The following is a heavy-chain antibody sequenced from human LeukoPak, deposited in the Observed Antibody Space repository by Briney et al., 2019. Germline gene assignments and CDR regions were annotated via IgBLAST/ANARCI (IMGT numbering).Heavy chain of an antibody. Sequence: GASVKVSYKASGYTFTSYAMHWVRQAPGQRLEWMGWINAGNGNTKYSQKFQGRVTITRDTSASTAYMELSSLRSEDTAVYYCARNYYDSSGYYYKYYYYGMDVWGQGTTVTVSS. CDR1: GYTFTSYA. D-gene: IGHD3-22*01. CDR3: ARNYYDSSGYYYKYYYYGMDV. J-gene: IGHJ6*02. CDR2: INAGNGNT. V-gene: IGHV1-3*01.